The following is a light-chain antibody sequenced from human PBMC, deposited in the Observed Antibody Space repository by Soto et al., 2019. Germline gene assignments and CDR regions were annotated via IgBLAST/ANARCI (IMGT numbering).Light chain of an antibody. CDR3: QQRSNWPLLT. CDR1: QSVSSY. CDR2: DAS. Sequence: EIVLTPSPATLSLSPGERATLSCSASQSVSSYLAWYQQKPGQAPRLLSYDASNRATVIPARFSGSGSGTDFTLTISSLEPEDFAVYYCQQRSNWPLLTFGGGTKVEI. J-gene: IGKJ4*01. V-gene: IGKV3-11*01.